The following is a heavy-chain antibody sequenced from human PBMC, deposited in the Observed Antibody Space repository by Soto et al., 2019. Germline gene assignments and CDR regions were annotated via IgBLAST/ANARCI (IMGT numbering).Heavy chain of an antibody. Sequence: QVQLQESVPGLVKPSETLSLTCTVSGGSISRYYWSWIRQPPGKGLEWIGFIFYSGSTSYTPSLKSRVTISIDTSEYQFSLKLNSVTAADTAVYYCASMIGDPVLSFDSWGQGTLVAVSS. CDR2: IFYSGST. CDR1: GGSISRYY. D-gene: IGHD3-10*02. V-gene: IGHV4-59*01. CDR3: ASMIGDPVLSFDS. J-gene: IGHJ5*01.